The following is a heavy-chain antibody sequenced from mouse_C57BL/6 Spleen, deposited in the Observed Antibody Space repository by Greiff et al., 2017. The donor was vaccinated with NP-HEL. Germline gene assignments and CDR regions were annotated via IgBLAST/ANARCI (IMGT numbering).Heavy chain of an antibody. V-gene: IGHV1-64*01. CDR2: IHPNSGGT. CDR1: GYTFTSYW. CDR3: ARSDRYWYFDV. J-gene: IGHJ1*03. Sequence: QVQLQQPGAELVKPGASVKLSCKASGYTFTSYWMHWVKQRPGQGLAWIGMIHPNSGGTNYNEKFKSKATLTVDKSSSTAYMQLSSLTSEDSAVYYCARSDRYWYFDVWGTGTTVTVSS.